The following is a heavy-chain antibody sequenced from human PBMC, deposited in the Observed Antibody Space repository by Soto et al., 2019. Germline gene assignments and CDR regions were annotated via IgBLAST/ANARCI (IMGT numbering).Heavy chain of an antibody. CDR1: GYTFTSYG. D-gene: IGHD1-26*01. Sequence: ASVKVSCKASGYTFTSYGINWVRQATGQGLEWMGWMNPNSGNTGYAQKFRGRVTMTRNTSISTAYMELSSLRSEDTAVYYCARGRLPGGRGAANWFAPWGQRTPVTVSS. J-gene: IGHJ5*02. V-gene: IGHV1-8*01. CDR3: ARGRLPGGRGAANWFAP. CDR2: MNPNSGNT.